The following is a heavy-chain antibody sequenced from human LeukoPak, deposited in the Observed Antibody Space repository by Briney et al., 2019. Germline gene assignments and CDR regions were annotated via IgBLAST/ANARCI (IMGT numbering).Heavy chain of an antibody. Sequence: GRSLRLSCAASGFTFSSYWMHWVRQAPGKGLVWVSRINSDGSSTSYADSVKGRFTISRDNAKNTLYLQMNSLRAEDTAVYYCARKGYCSGGSCYSTYFDYWGQGTLVTVSS. CDR3: ARKGYCSGGSCYSTYFDY. CDR2: INSDGSST. V-gene: IGHV3-74*01. CDR1: GFTFSSYW. J-gene: IGHJ4*02. D-gene: IGHD2-15*01.